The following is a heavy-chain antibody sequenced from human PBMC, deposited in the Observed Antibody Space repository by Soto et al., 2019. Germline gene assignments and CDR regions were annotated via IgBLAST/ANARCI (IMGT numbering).Heavy chain of an antibody. CDR1: GYTLTELS. D-gene: IGHD5-12*01. Sequence: ASVKVSCKVSGYTLTELSMHWVRQAPGKGLEWMGGFDPEDGETIYAQKFQGRVTMTEDTSTDTAYMELSSLRSEDTAVYYCATLVRYSGYDDFAFWGQGTLVIVSS. CDR2: FDPEDGET. V-gene: IGHV1-24*01. J-gene: IGHJ4*02. CDR3: ATLVRYSGYDDFAF.